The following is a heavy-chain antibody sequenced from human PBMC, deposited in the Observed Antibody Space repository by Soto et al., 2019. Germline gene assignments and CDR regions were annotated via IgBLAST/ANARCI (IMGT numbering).Heavy chain of an antibody. V-gene: IGHV3-30-3*01. D-gene: IGHD3-22*01. J-gene: IGHJ4*02. CDR1: GFTFSSYA. CDR2: ISYDGSNK. Sequence: PGGSLRLSCAASGFTFSSYAMHWVRQAPGKGLEWVAVISYDGSNKYYADSVKGRFTISRDNSKNTLYLRMNSLRAEDTAVYYCARDPYYDTSGYHPYYFDYWGQGPLVTVSS. CDR3: ARDPYYDTSGYHPYYFDY.